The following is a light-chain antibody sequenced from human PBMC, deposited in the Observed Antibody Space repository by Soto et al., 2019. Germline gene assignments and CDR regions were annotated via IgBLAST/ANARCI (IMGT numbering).Light chain of an antibody. CDR1: QGINNW. V-gene: IGKV1-5*03. J-gene: IGKJ2*01. CDR2: KAS. Sequence: DIQMTQSPSSVSAFVGDRVSITCRASQGINNWLAWYQQKAGKAPKLLIYKASSLESGVPSRFSGSGSGTEFTLTISSLQTDDFATYYCQQYNSYLYTFGQGTKLEIK. CDR3: QQYNSYLYT.